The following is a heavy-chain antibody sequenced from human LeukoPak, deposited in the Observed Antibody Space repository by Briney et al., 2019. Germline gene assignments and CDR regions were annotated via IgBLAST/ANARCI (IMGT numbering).Heavy chain of an antibody. CDR1: GFTFSTYW. V-gene: IGHV3-7*03. CDR2: IKQDGSEK. D-gene: IGHD6-19*01. Sequence: GSLRLSCAASGFTFSTYWMSWVRQAPGKGLEWVANIKQDGSEKYYVDSVKGRFTISRDNAKNSPYLQMNTLRAEDTAVYYCAGGSGWLNRQWGQGTLVTVSS. CDR3: AGGSGWLNRQ. J-gene: IGHJ4*02.